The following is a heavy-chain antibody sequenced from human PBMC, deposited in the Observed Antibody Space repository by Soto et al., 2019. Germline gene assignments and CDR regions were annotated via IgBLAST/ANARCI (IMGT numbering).Heavy chain of an antibody. D-gene: IGHD2-2*01. Sequence: PGGSLRLSCAASGFTFSSYAMSWVRQAPGKGLEWVSAISGSGGSTYYADSVKGRFTISRDNSKNTLYLQMSSLRAEDTAVYYCANLNEDIVVVPAAEDYWGQGTLVTVSS. CDR1: GFTFSSYA. CDR3: ANLNEDIVVVPAAEDY. CDR2: ISGSGGST. V-gene: IGHV3-23*01. J-gene: IGHJ4*02.